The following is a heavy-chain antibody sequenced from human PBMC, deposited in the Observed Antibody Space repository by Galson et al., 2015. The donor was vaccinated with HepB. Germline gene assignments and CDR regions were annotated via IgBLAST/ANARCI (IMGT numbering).Heavy chain of an antibody. Sequence: SVKVSCKASGYTFTGYYMHWVRQAPGQGLEWMGWINPNSGSTNYAQKFQGRVTMTRDTSISTAYMELSRLRSDDTAVYYCARDLTGTTSSDDYWGQGTLVTVSS. J-gene: IGHJ4*02. CDR2: INPNSGST. D-gene: IGHD1-7*01. CDR1: GYTFTGYY. V-gene: IGHV1-2*02. CDR3: ARDLTGTTSSDDY.